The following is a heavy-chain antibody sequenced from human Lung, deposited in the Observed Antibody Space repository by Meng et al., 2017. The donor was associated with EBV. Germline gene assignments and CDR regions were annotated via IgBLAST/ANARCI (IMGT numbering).Heavy chain of an antibody. D-gene: IGHD3-9*01. Sequence: QGRLVQSVAEVKKAGASVIVSCKASGDSFTTHHIHWLRQAPGQGLQWMGVINPSDGGASYPQNFQDRVIITREPSTNTVYMELRSLTSEDTAVYYCARDRDFDTGYYPRLDFWGQGTLVTVSS. CDR3: ARDRDFDTGYYPRLDF. CDR1: GDSFTTHH. CDR2: INPSDGGA. V-gene: IGHV1-46*01. J-gene: IGHJ4*02.